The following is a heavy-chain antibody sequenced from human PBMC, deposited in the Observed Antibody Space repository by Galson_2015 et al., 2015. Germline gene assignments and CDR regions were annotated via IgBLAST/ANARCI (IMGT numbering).Heavy chain of an antibody. V-gene: IGHV4-30-4*01. J-gene: IGHJ3*02. Sequence: TLSLTCTVSGGSISSGDYYWSWIRQPPGKGLEWIGYIYYSGSTYYNPSLKSRVTISVDTSKNQFSLKLSSVTAADTAVYYCARGDWGMGDDAFDIWGQGTMVTVSS. CDR2: IYYSGST. CDR1: GGSISSGDYY. CDR3: ARGDWGMGDDAFDI. D-gene: IGHD1-26*01.